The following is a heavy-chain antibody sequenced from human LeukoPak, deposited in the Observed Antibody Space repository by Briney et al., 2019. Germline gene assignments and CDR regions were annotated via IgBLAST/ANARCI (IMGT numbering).Heavy chain of an antibody. V-gene: IGHV3-9*01. CDR3: AKEQKAYGSGSYTFDY. CDR2: ISWNSGSI. Sequence: GGSLRLSCAASGFTFDDYAMHWVRQAPGKGLDWVSGISWNSGSIRSADSVKGRFTISRDNAKNSLYLQMNSLRAEDTALYYCAKEQKAYGSGSYTFDYWGQGTLVTVSS. J-gene: IGHJ4*02. CDR1: GFTFDDYA. D-gene: IGHD3-10*01.